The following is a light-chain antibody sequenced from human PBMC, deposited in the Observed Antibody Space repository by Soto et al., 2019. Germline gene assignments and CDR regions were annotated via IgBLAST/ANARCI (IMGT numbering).Light chain of an antibody. V-gene: IGKV3-20*01. CDR2: GIS. J-gene: IGKJ2*01. CDR3: HQYGSKPYT. Sequence: EIVLTQSPGTISVSPGERVTLSCRASQTITASYLAWYHQSPGQAPRLLIYGISIRAPGIPDRFSGSGSGSEFTLTIDSVESEDFGVFFCHQYGSKPYTFGQGT. CDR1: QTITASY.